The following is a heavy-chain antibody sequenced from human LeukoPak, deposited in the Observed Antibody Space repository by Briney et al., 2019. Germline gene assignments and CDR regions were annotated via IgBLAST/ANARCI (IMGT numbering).Heavy chain of an antibody. J-gene: IGHJ4*02. CDR2: IYYSWST. CDR1: GGSISSYY. CDR3: ARGRVVPAAMGFDY. Sequence: PSETLSLTCTVSGGSISSYYWSWIRQPPAKGLEGIGYIYYSWSTNYNPSLKSRVTISVDTSKNQFSLKLSSVTAADTAVYYCARGRVVPAAMGFDYWGQGTLVTVSS. D-gene: IGHD2-2*01. V-gene: IGHV4-59*01.